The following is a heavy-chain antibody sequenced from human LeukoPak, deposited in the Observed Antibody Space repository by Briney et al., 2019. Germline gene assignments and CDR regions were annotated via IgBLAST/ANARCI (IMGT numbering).Heavy chain of an antibody. D-gene: IGHD4-11*01. CDR3: AKGGHDYNPFYW. CDR2: IKGGGGDP. J-gene: IGHJ4*02. CDR1: GFTFSTYA. Sequence: PGGSLRLSCAASGFTFSTYAMGWVRQAPGKGLEWVSSIKGGGGDPFYADSVKGRFTISRDNSKITLFLQLNSLRAEGTAVYYCAKGGHDYNPFYWWGQGTLVTVSS. V-gene: IGHV3-23*01.